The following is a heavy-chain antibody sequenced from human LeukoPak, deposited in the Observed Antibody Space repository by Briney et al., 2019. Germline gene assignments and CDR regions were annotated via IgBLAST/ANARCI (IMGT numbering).Heavy chain of an antibody. V-gene: IGHV3-7*01. J-gene: IGHJ4*02. CDR3: VRDEKKREGDQ. Sequence: GGSLRLSCEASGFNFNMYWMSWVRQAAGKGLEWVANIKEDGSATGHADSVRGRFTISRDNAKNLLYLQMNSVRVDDTAVYFCVRDEKKREGDQWGQGTLVTVSS. CDR2: IKEDGSAT. CDR1: GFNFNMYW. D-gene: IGHD1-26*01.